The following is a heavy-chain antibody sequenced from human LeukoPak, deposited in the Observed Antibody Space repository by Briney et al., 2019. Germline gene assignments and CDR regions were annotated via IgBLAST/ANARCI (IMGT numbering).Heavy chain of an antibody. V-gene: IGHV3-30*02. J-gene: IGHJ4*02. CDR3: ASIYLIVEATTFDY. D-gene: IGHD1-26*01. CDR1: GFTFSSYG. Sequence: PGGSLRLSCAASGFTFSSYGMHWVRQAPGKGLEWVAFIRYDGSNKSYADSVKGRFTISRGNSKNSLYLQMNSLRAEDTAVYYCASIYLIVEATTFDYWGQGTLVTVSS. CDR2: IRYDGSNK.